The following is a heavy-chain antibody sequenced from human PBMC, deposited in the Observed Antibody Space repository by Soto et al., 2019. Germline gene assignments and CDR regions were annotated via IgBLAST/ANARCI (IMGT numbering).Heavy chain of an antibody. J-gene: IGHJ4*02. D-gene: IGHD6-13*01. V-gene: IGHV1-69*06. CDR1: GSTFSSYA. Sequence: QVQLVQSGAEVKKPGSSVKVSCKASGSTFSSYAISWVRQAPGQGLEWMGGIIPIFGTANYAQKFQGRVTITADKSTSTAYMELSSLRSEDTAVYYCARAIAAAGTWFAPVFDYWGQGTLVTVSS. CDR2: IIPIFGTA. CDR3: ARAIAAAGTWFAPVFDY.